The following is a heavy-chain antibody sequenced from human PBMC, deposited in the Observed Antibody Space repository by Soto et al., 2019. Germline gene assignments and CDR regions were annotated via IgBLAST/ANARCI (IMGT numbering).Heavy chain of an antibody. Sequence: QITLKESGPTLVKPTQTLSLTCTVSGFSLATVGEGVGWVRQPPGKALDWLALIYWNDEKRFSPSLESRLTITKDTSKNQVVLTMTNMNSVDTARYYCVHRGQWGSYRQGRFDPWGQGTLVTVSS. CDR3: VHRGQWGSYRQGRFDP. J-gene: IGHJ5*02. V-gene: IGHV2-5*01. CDR1: GFSLATVGEG. CDR2: IYWNDEK. D-gene: IGHD3-16*02.